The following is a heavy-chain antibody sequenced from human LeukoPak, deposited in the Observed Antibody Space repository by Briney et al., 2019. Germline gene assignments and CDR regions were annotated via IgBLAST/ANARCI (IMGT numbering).Heavy chain of an antibody. CDR2: INHSGST. CDR1: GGSISSYY. D-gene: IGHD3-3*01. Sequence: SETLSLTCTVSGGSISSYYWSWIRQPPGKGLEWIGEINHSGSTNYNPSLKSRVTISVDTSKNQFSLKLSSVTAADTAVYYCARGWYYDFWSGYYRTPGEYFQHWGQGTLVTVSS. CDR3: ARGWYYDFWSGYYRTPGEYFQH. V-gene: IGHV4-34*01. J-gene: IGHJ1*01.